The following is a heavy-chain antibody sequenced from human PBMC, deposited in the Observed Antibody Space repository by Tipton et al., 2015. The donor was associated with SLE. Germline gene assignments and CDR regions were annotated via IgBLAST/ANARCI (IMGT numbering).Heavy chain of an antibody. CDR3: ARPTGGHDAVDI. CDR1: GGSFSGYY. CDR2: INHSGST. D-gene: IGHD1-14*01. V-gene: IGHV4-34*01. J-gene: IGHJ3*02. Sequence: TLSLTCAVYGGSFSGYYWSWIRQPPGKGVEWIGEINHSGSTNYNPSLKRRVTISVDTSKNQFSLKLSSVTAADTAVYYCARPTGGHDAVDIWGQGTMVTVSS.